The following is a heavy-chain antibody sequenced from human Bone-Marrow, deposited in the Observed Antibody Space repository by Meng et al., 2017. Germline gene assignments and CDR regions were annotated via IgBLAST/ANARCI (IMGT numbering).Heavy chain of an antibody. Sequence: GESLKISCAASGFTFSSYSMNWVRQAPGKGLEWVSSISSSSSYIYYADSVKGRFTISRHNSKNTLYLQMNSLRAEDTALYYCAKYSYGLGDYFDYWGRGARVTVSS. V-gene: IGHV3-21*04. J-gene: IGHJ4*01. CDR2: ISSSSSYI. D-gene: IGHD5-18*01. CDR3: AKYSYGLGDYFDY. CDR1: GFTFSSYS.